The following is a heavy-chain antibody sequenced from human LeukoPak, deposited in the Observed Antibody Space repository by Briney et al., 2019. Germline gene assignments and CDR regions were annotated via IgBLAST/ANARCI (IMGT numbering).Heavy chain of an antibody. J-gene: IGHJ4*02. V-gene: IGHV3-23*01. CDR3: AKDYSDSRVADVFFEY. CDR2: ITSGFTP. D-gene: IGHD2-15*01. Sequence: GGSLRLSCAASGLTFSDYAMSWFRQAPGKGLEWVSGITSGFTPHYADSVKGRFTISRDNSKNTFHLQLNSLRAEDTAVYYCAKDYSDSRVADVFFEYWGQGTLVTVSS. CDR1: GLTFSDYA.